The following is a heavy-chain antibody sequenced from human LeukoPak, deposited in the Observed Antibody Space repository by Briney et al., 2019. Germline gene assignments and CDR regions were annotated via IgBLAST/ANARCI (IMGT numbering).Heavy chain of an antibody. V-gene: IGHV3-23*01. D-gene: IGHD6-19*01. CDR1: GFPFSKYA. CDR3: AKGRGGFSSGWYYDY. CDR2: ISGSGGTT. Sequence: GGSLRLSCAASGFPFSKYAMTWVRQAPGKGLEWVSAISGSGGTTYYAGSVKGRFTISRDNSKNTLYLQMNSLRAEDTAMYYCAKGRGGFSSGWYYDYWGQGTLVTVSS. J-gene: IGHJ4*02.